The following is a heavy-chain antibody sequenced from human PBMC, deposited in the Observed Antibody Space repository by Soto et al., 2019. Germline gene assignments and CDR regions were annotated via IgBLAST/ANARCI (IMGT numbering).Heavy chain of an antibody. CDR1: GGSVSSVNYY. D-gene: IGHD6-19*01. CDR3: VRGTEPYSSGWYYFDC. Sequence: PSETLSLTCTVSGGSVSSVNYYWSWIRQPPGKGLEWIGHIYYSGSTNYNPSFKSRLTISIDTSKNQFSLKLASVTAADTAVYYCVRGTEPYSSGWYYFDCWGQGTLVTVSS. CDR2: IYYSGST. V-gene: IGHV4-61*01. J-gene: IGHJ4*02.